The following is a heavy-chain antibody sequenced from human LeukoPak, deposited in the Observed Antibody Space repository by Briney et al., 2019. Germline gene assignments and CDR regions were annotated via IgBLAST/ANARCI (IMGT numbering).Heavy chain of an antibody. J-gene: IGHJ4*02. CDR3: ARTGCGGDCLDY. CDR2: IYTSGST. V-gene: IGHV4-61*02. D-gene: IGHD2-21*01. Sequence: SQTLSLTCTVSGNSISSGDYYWSWIRQPAGKGLEWIGRIYTSGSTNYNPSLKSRVTISGDTSKNQFSLRLSSVTAADTAVYYCARTGCGGDCLDYWGQGTLVTVSS. CDR1: GNSISSGDYY.